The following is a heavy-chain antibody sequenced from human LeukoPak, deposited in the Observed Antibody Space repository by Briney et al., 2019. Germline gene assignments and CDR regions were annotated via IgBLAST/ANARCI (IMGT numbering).Heavy chain of an antibody. V-gene: IGHV3-21*01. J-gene: IGHJ4*02. CDR2: ISSSSSYI. D-gene: IGHD5-18*01. CDR3: ARVVDGGYSYGYRFSYFDY. CDR1: GFTFSSYS. Sequence: GGSLRLSCAASGFTFSSYSMNWVRQAPGKGLEWVSSISSSSSYIYYADSVKGRFTISRDNAKNSLYLQMNSLRAEDTAVYYCARVVDGGYSYGYRFSYFDYWGQGTLVTVSS.